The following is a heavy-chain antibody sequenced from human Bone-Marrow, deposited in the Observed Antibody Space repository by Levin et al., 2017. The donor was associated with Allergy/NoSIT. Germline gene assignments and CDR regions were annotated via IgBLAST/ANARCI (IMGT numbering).Heavy chain of an antibody. CDR3: ARGGDITIFGVVMDAFDI. CDR2: INHSGST. CDR1: GGSFSGYY. J-gene: IGHJ3*02. V-gene: IGHV4-34*01. Sequence: SQTLSLTCAVYGGSFSGYYWSWIRQPPGKGLEWIGEINHSGSTNYNPSLKSRVTISVDTSKNQFSLKLSSVTAADTAVYYCARGGDITIFGVVMDAFDIWGQGTMVTVSS. D-gene: IGHD3-3*01.